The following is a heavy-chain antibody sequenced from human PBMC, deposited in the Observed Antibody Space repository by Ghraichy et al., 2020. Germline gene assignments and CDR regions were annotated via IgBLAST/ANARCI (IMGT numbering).Heavy chain of an antibody. CDR2: IKSKTDGGTT. D-gene: IGHD3-22*01. CDR3: AYYYDSSGDHDFDH. J-gene: IGHJ4*02. CDR1: GFTFSNAW. Sequence: GGSLRLSCATSGFTFSNAWMSWVRQAPGKGLEWVGRIKSKTDGGTTDYAAPVKGRFTISRDDSKNTIYLQMNSLKTEDTAVYYCAYYYDSSGDHDFDHWGQGTRVTVSP. V-gene: IGHV3-15*01.